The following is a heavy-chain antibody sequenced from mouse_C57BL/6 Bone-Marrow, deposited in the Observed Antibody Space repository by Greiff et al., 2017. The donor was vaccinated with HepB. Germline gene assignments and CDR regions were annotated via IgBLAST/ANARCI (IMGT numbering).Heavy chain of an antibody. J-gene: IGHJ3*01. V-gene: IGHV5-4*01. Sequence: EVKLQESGGGLVKPGGSLKLSCAASGFTFSSYAMSWVRQTPEKRLEWVATISDGGSYTYYPDNVKGRFTISRDNAKNNLYLQMSHLKSEDTAMYDCARDTAYYSNSAWFAYWGQGTLVTVSA. CDR2: ISDGGSYT. CDR3: ARDTAYYSNSAWFAY. D-gene: IGHD2-5*01. CDR1: GFTFSSYA.